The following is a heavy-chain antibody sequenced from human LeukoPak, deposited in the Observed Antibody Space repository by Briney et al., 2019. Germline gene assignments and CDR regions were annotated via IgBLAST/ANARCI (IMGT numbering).Heavy chain of an antibody. CDR3: ARQHTTMVRGVISFDP. CDR2: IYPGDSDT. J-gene: IGHJ5*02. V-gene: IGHV5-51*01. CDR1: GYSFTSYW. D-gene: IGHD3-10*01. Sequence: GESLKISCKGSGYSFTSYWIGWVRQMPGKGLEWMGIIYPGDSDTRYSPSFQGQVTISADKSISTAYLQWSSLKASDTAMYYCARQHTTMVRGVISFDPWGQGTLVTVSS.